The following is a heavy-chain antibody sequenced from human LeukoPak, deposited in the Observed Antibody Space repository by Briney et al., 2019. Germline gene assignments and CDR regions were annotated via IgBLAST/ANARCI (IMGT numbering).Heavy chain of an antibody. J-gene: IGHJ6*04. Sequence: GGSLRLSCAASGFTFSSYCMHWVRQAPGKGLEWVAVISYERSNKYYAYSVHGRFTISRDNSNNTLYLQMNSLRAEDTGVYYCAKDLKGVRGVYYYYGMDVWGKGTTVTVSS. D-gene: IGHD3-10*01. CDR1: GFTFSSYC. CDR3: AKDLKGVRGVYYYYGMDV. CDR2: ISYERSNK. V-gene: IGHV3-30*18.